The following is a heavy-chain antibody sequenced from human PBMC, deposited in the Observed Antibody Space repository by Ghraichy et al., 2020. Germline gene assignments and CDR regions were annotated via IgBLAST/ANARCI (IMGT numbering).Heavy chain of an antibody. D-gene: IGHD4-11*01. CDR3: ARNDYHLDS. V-gene: IGHV3-30*02. J-gene: IGHJ4*02. Sequence: GESLNIFCAASGFTFSNFGLHWVRQAPGKGPEWVAFIRYHGNEKYYADSVKGRFTISRDNSKDTLYLQMTSLRVEDTAMYYCARNDYHLDSWGQGTLVTVSS. CDR1: GFTFSNFG. CDR2: IRYHGNEK.